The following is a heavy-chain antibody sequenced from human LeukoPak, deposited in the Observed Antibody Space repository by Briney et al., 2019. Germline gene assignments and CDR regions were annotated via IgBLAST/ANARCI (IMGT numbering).Heavy chain of an antibody. Sequence: GGSLRLSCAASGFTFSNYAMSWVRQAPGKGLEWVSAVSGSGGSTYYADSVKGRFTISRDNSNNTLYLQMSSLRSEDTAVYYCARVVPYCSSTSCYLDYWGQGTLVTVSS. J-gene: IGHJ4*02. CDR3: ARVVPYCSSTSCYLDY. V-gene: IGHV3-23*01. D-gene: IGHD2-2*01. CDR1: GFTFSNYA. CDR2: VSGSGGST.